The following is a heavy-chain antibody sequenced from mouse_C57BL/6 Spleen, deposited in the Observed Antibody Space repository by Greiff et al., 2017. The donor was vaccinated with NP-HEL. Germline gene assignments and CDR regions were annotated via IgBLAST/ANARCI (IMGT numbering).Heavy chain of an antibody. V-gene: IGHV1-26*01. CDR2: INPNNGGT. CDR1: GYTFTDYY. J-gene: IGHJ4*01. CDR3: ASEGDERAMDY. Sequence: VQLQQSGPELVKPGASVKISCKASGYTFTDYYMNWVKQSHGKSLEWIGDINPNNGGTSYNQKFKGKATLTVDKSSSTAYMELRSLTSEDSAVYYCASEGDERAMDYWGQGTSVTVSS.